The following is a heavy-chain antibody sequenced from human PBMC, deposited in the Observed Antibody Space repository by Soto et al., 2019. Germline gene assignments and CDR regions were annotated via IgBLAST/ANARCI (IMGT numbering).Heavy chain of an antibody. V-gene: IGHV3-30*18. J-gene: IGHJ6*02. Sequence: GGSLRLSCAASGFTFSSYWMSWVRQAPGKGLEWVAIISNDGSNKYYIESVRGRFTISRDNSKNMLFLQMSSLRVEDTAVYFCTKDGRFDSDGSLYYYYYGMDVWGQGTTVTVSS. CDR2: ISNDGSNK. D-gene: IGHD2-15*01. CDR3: TKDGRFDSDGSLYYYYYGMDV. CDR1: GFTFSSYW.